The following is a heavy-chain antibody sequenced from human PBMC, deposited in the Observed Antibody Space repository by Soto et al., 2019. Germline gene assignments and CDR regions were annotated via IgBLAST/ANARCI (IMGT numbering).Heavy chain of an antibody. CDR2: IYYSGST. V-gene: IGHV4-61*01. CDR1: GASVSSGSYY. J-gene: IGHJ6*02. Sequence: PSEPLSLTCSVSGASVSSGSYYWSWIRQPPGKGLEWIGYIYYSGSTNYNPSLKSRVTISVDTSKNQFSLKLSSVTAADTAVYYCARARWLQFSDYYGMDVWGQGTTVTVSS. CDR3: ARARWLQFSDYYGMDV. D-gene: IGHD5-12*01.